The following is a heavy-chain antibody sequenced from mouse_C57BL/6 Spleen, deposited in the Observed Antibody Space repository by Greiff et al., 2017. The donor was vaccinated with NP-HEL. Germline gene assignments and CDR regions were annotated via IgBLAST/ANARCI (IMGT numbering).Heavy chain of an antibody. CDR3: ARGRGLREAMDY. Sequence: QVQLQQPGAELVRPGSSVKLSCKASGYTFTSYWMHWVKPRPIQGLEWIGNIDPSDSETHYNQKFKDKATLTVDKSSSTAYMQLSSLTAEDSAVYDWARGRGLREAMDYWGQGTSVTVAS. V-gene: IGHV1-52*01. J-gene: IGHJ4*01. D-gene: IGHD2-2*01. CDR2: IDPSDSET. CDR1: GYTFTSYW.